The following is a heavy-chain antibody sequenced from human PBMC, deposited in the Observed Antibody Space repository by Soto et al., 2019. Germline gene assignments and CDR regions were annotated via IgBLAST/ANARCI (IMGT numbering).Heavy chain of an antibody. CDR3: AREVSPNSRGWYTVLVRWFDP. V-gene: IGHV4-31*03. CDR2: ISYSGST. Sequence: QVQLQESGPGLVKPSQTLSLTCTVSGGSINSGDYYWSWVRQVPGKGLEWIGFISYSGSTHYNPSLESRVTISKDTSKNQFSLRLNSMTAADSAVYYCAREVSPNSRGWYTVLVRWFDPWGQGTLVTVSS. J-gene: IGHJ5*02. D-gene: IGHD6-19*01. CDR1: GGSINSGDYY.